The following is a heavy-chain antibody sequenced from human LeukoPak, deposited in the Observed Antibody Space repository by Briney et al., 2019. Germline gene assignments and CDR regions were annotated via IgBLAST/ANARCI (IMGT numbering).Heavy chain of an antibody. V-gene: IGHV4-34*01. Sequence: PSETLSLTCAVYGGSFSGYYWSWIRQPPGKGLEWIGEINHSGSTNYNPSLKSRVTISVDTSKNQFSLKLSSVTAADTAVYYCARAPKLTIPEIGTASNYYGMDVWGPGTTVTVSS. CDR3: ARAPKLTIPEIGTASNYYGMDV. CDR1: GGSFSGYY. J-gene: IGHJ6*02. D-gene: IGHD2-2*01. CDR2: INHSGST.